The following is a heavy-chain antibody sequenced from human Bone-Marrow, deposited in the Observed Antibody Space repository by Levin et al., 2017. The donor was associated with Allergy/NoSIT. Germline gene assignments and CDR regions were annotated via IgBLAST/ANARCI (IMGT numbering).Heavy chain of an antibody. CDR3: AREEGWLRVRYYYGMDV. D-gene: IGHD5-12*01. J-gene: IGHJ6*02. CDR1: GYTFTSYY. Sequence: ASVKVSCKASGYTFTSYYMHWVRQAPGQGLEWMGIINPSGGSTSYAQKFQGRVTMTRDTSTSTVYMELSSLRSEDTAVYYCAREEGWLRVRYYYGMDVWGQGTTVTVSS. CDR2: INPSGGST. V-gene: IGHV1-46*01.